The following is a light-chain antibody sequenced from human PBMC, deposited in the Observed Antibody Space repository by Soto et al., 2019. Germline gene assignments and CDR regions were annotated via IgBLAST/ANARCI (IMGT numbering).Light chain of an antibody. V-gene: IGKV1-39*01. Sequence: DIQMTQSPSSLSASVGDRVTITCRASQGISTYLNWYQQKPGKAPKLLIYAASSLQSGVPSRFSGSGSETDFTLTISSLQPEDFATYYCQQSYSTLGTFGQGTKVDIK. CDR3: QQSYSTLGT. CDR2: AAS. J-gene: IGKJ1*01. CDR1: QGISTY.